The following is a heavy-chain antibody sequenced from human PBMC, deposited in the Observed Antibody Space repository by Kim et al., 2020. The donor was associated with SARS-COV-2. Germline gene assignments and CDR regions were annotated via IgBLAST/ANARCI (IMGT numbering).Heavy chain of an antibody. Sequence: GGSTSYAQKFQGGVTMTRDTSTSTVYMELSSLRSEDTAVYYCARDGGAGSWGQGTLVTVSS. CDR2: GGST. CDR3: ARDGGAGS. J-gene: IGHJ5*02. V-gene: IGHV1-46*01. D-gene: IGHD3-3*01.